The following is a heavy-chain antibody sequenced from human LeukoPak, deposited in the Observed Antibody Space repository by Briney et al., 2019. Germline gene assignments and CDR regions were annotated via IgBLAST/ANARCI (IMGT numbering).Heavy chain of an antibody. Sequence: GRSLRLSCAASGFTFSSYGMPWVRQAPGKGLEWVAVISYDGSNKYYADSVKGRFTISRDNSKNTLYLQMNSLRAEDTAVYYXXXXSGGRYYFDYWGQGTLVTV. CDR1: GFTFSSYG. CDR3: XXXSGGRYYFDY. V-gene: IGHV3-30*03. CDR2: ISYDGSNK. D-gene: IGHD3-16*01. J-gene: IGHJ4*02.